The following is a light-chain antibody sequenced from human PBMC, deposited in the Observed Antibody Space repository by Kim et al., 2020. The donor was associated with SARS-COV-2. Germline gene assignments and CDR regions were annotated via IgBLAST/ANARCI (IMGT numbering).Light chain of an antibody. Sequence: DIQMTQSPSSLSASVGDRVTITCRVSQSISSYLNWYQQKPGKAPKLLIYAASSLQSGVPSRFSGSGSGTDFTLTISSLQPEDFATYYCQQSYSTTFGGGTKVDIK. CDR1: QSISSY. V-gene: IGKV1-39*01. J-gene: IGKJ4*01. CDR2: AAS. CDR3: QQSYSTT.